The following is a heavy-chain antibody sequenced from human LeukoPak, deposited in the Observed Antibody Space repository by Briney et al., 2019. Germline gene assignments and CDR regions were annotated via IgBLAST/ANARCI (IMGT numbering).Heavy chain of an antibody. CDR2: IKKDGSQK. V-gene: IGHV3-7*03. CDR3: TRVFGGYDVSDY. CDR1: GFTFSRFW. J-gene: IGHJ4*02. D-gene: IGHD3-10*02. Sequence: PGGSLRLSCAASGFTFSRFWMSWVRQAPGKGLEGVANIKKDGSQKYYVDSVEGRFTISRDSAKNSLYLQMDSLRVDDTAVYYCTRVFGGYDVSDYWGQGTLVTVSS.